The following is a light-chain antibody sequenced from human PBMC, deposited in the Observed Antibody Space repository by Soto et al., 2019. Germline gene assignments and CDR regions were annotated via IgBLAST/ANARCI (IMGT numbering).Light chain of an antibody. J-gene: IGKJ2*01. Sequence: EIVLTQSPGTLSLSPGERATLSCRASQSVSSSYLAWYQEKPGQAPRLLIYGASSRATGIPDRFSGSGSGPDFTLTISRLEPEDFAVYYCKQYDSSQYTFGQGTKLEIK. CDR1: QSVSSSY. CDR3: KQYDSSQYT. CDR2: GAS. V-gene: IGKV3-20*01.